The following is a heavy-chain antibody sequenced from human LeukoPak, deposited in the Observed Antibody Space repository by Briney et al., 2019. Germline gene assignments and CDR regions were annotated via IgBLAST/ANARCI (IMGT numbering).Heavy chain of an antibody. CDR2: IYPGDSDT. D-gene: IGHD6-25*01. J-gene: IGHJ4*02. Sequence: GESLKISCKGFGCTFTSYWIGWVRQIPGKGLEWMGIIYPGDSDTRYSPSFQGQVTISADKSISTAYLQWSRLKASDTATYFCARPSHSYSGTDLWGQGTQVIVSS. V-gene: IGHV5-51*01. CDR1: GCTFTSYW. CDR3: ARPSHSYSGTDL.